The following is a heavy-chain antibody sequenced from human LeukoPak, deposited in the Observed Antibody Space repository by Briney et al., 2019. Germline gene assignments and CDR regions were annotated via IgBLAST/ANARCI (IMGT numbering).Heavy chain of an antibody. CDR1: GGSISSSSYY. CDR3: AREGVATITIDAFDI. J-gene: IGHJ3*02. CDR2: IYYSGSP. V-gene: IGHV4-39*07. Sequence: SETLSLTCTVSGGSISSSSYYWGWIRQPPGKGLEWIGSIYYSGSPYYNPSLQSRVTISVDTSKNQFSLKLSSVTAADTAVYYCAREGVATITIDAFDIWGQGTMVTVSS. D-gene: IGHD5-12*01.